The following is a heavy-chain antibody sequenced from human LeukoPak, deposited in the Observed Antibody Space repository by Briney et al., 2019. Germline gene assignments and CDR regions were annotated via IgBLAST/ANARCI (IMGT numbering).Heavy chain of an antibody. Sequence: SETLSLTCTVSGGSISSYYWSWIRQPPGKGLEWIGNIYYAGSTYQNPSLKSRVTISVDTSKNQFSLKLSSVTAADTAVYYCARLRSIASRRGVFEIWGQGTMVTVSS. J-gene: IGHJ3*02. CDR3: ARLRSIASRRGVFEI. CDR1: GGSISSYY. V-gene: IGHV4-59*04. D-gene: IGHD6-6*01. CDR2: IYYAGST.